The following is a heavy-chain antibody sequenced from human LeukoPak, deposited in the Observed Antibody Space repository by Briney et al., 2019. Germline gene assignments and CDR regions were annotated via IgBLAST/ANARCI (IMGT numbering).Heavy chain of an antibody. V-gene: IGHV4-34*01. J-gene: IGHJ6*02. CDR3: ARGRPNLYCSSTSCYHYYYYGMDV. Sequence: LETLSLTCAVYGGSFSGYYWSWIRQPPGEGVGWIGGINYSGSTNSNPSLKSRVTISVDTSKNQFSLKLSSVTAADTAVYYCARGRPNLYCSSTSCYHYYYYGMDVWGQGTTVTVSS. CDR2: INYSGST. D-gene: IGHD2-2*01. CDR1: GGSFSGYY.